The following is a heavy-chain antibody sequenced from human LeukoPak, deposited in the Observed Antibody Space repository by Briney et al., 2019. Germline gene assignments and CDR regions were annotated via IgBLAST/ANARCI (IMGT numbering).Heavy chain of an antibody. CDR2: VWYEERTK. CDR1: GFSFSDYG. Sequence: GGSLRLSCTTSGFSFSDYGMHWVRQAPGKGLEWLASVWYEERTKYYVDSVKGRFTISRDNSKNSIYLQMESLGVDDTAIYYCVKEGIYLKASLEEWGQGTLVTVSS. CDR3: VKEGIYLKASLEE. D-gene: IGHD5-12*01. V-gene: IGHV3-33*06. J-gene: IGHJ4*02.